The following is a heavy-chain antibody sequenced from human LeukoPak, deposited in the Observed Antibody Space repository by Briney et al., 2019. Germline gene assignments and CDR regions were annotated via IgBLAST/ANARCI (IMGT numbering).Heavy chain of an antibody. CDR1: GFIFSSFE. J-gene: IGHJ6*02. D-gene: IGHD3-3*01. V-gene: IGHV3-48*03. CDR3: AREGFWSGSQSYYYGMDV. CDR2: ISHIGDIK. Sequence: GGSLRLSCAASGFIFSSFEMNWVRQAPGRGLEWISHISHIGDIKYADSVKGRFTISRDNSMDTLYLQMNSLRAEDTAVYYCAREGFWSGSQSYYYGMDVWGQGTTVTVSS.